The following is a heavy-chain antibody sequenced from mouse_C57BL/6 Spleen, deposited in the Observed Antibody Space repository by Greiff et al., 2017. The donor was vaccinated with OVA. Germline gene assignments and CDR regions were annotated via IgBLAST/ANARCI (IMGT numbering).Heavy chain of an antibody. CDR3: ARLNWVPYYFDY. D-gene: IGHD4-1*01. J-gene: IGHJ2*01. V-gene: IGHV1-22*01. Sequence: VQLQQSGPELVKPGASVKMSCKASGYTFTDYNMHWVKQSHGKSLEWIGYINPNNGGTSYNQKFKGKATLTVNKSSSTAYMELRSLTSEDSAVYYCARLNWVPYYFDYWGQGTTLTVSS. CDR1: GYTFTDYN. CDR2: INPNNGGT.